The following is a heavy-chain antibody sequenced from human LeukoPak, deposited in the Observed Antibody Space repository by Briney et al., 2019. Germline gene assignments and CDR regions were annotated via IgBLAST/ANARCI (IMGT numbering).Heavy chain of an antibody. CDR1: GFTFSSYG. CDR3: ARDRLRAFYYFDS. J-gene: IGHJ4*02. Sequence: PGGSLRLSCAASGFTFSSYGMHWVRQAPGKGLXXXAFISYDGSNQNYADSVKGRFTISRDNSKNTVYLQQSSLRAEDTAVYYCARDRLRAFYYFDSWGQGTLVTVSS. CDR2: ISYDGSNQ. V-gene: IGHV3-30*03. D-gene: IGHD2/OR15-2a*01.